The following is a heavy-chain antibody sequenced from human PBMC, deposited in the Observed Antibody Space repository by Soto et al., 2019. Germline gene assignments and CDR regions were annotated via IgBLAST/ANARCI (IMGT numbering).Heavy chain of an antibody. CDR1: GYTFTSYG. CDR2: ISAYNGNT. V-gene: IGHV1-18*01. D-gene: IGHD3-9*01. Sequence: ASVKVSCKASGYTFTSYGISWARPAPGQGLEWMGWISAYNGNTNYAQKLQGRVTMTTDTSTGTAYMELRSLRSDDTAVYYCARTYYDILTGYQSIDYWGQGTLVTVSS. CDR3: ARTYYDILTGYQSIDY. J-gene: IGHJ4*02.